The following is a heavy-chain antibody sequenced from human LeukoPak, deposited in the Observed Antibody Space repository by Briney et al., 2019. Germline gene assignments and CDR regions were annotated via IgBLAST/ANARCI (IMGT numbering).Heavy chain of an antibody. CDR3: ARGPPIRGYRYGYDTGYYYSYSMDV. CDR2: MNPNSGNT. D-gene: IGHD5-18*01. J-gene: IGHJ6*03. CDR1: GYTFTSYD. Sequence: GASVKVSCKASGYTFTSYDINWMRQAPGQGLEWVGWMNPNSGNTGYAQTFQGKLTMTRNTSIKTAYMELSSLRSEDTAVYYCARGPPIRGYRYGYDTGYYYSYSMDVWGKGTTVTISS. V-gene: IGHV1-8*01.